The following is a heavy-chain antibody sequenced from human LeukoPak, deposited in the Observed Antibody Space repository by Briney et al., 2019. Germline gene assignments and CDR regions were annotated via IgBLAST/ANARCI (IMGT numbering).Heavy chain of an antibody. CDR2: INSDGSNT. Sequence: SGGSLRLSCAASGFTFSSYWMHWLRQAPGKGLVWVSRINSDGSNTNYADSVKGRFTISRDNAKNTLYLQMNSLRADDTAVYYCAAAVAGTWGQGTLVTVSS. J-gene: IGHJ5*02. CDR3: AAAVAGT. V-gene: IGHV3-74*01. CDR1: GFTFSSYW. D-gene: IGHD6-19*01.